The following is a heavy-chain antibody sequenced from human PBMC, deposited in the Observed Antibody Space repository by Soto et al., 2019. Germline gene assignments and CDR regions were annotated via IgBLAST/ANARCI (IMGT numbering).Heavy chain of an antibody. D-gene: IGHD2-2*01. CDR1: GFTFSSYA. CDR3: AKGGYCISTSCYDDSYYYYGMDV. Sequence: GVLRLSCAASGFTFSSYAMSWVRQAPGKGLEWVSAISGSGGSTYYADSVKGRFTISRDNSKNTLYLQMNSLRAEDTAVYYCAKGGYCISTSCYDDSYYYYGMDVWGQGTTVTVSS. V-gene: IGHV3-23*01. CDR2: ISGSGGST. J-gene: IGHJ6*02.